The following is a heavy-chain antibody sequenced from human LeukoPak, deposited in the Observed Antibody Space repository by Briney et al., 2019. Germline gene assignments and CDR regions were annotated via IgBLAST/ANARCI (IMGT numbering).Heavy chain of an antibody. V-gene: IGHV3-20*04. CDR2: INWDGGRT. Sequence: PGGSLRLSCAASGFMFADSGMSWARQAPGKGLEWVSGINWDGGRTGYADSVKGRFTLSRDNAKNSLYLQMNSLRAEDTALYYCARDYDYGDYPGYWGQGTLVTVSS. CDR3: ARDYDYGDYPGY. D-gene: IGHD4-17*01. CDR1: GFMFADSG. J-gene: IGHJ4*02.